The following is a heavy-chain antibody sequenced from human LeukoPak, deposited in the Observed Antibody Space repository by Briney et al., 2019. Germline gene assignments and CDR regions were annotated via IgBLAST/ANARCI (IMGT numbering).Heavy chain of an antibody. Sequence: PGGSLRLSCAASGFTFSSYAMNWVRQAPGKGLEWVSTISGSGGNTYYADSVKGRFTISRDNSKNTLYLQMSSLRAEDTAVYYCAKDYTIDCWGQGTLVTVSS. D-gene: IGHD3-16*01. CDR1: GFTFSSYA. V-gene: IGHV3-23*01. CDR3: AKDYTIDC. CDR2: ISGSGGNT. J-gene: IGHJ4*02.